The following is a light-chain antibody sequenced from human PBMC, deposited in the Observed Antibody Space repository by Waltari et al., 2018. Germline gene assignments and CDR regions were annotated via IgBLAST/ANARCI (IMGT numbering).Light chain of an antibody. CDR3: QSYDSPSHWV. V-gene: IGLV6-57*01. Sequence: NLMLTQPHSVSQSPGNTVTISCTRSSGRLASNYGQWYQQRPGSSPTIVIYADDQRPFGVPDRFSGSIDTSSNSASLTISGLKTGDEADYYCQSYDSPSHWVFGGGTKLTVL. CDR2: ADD. J-gene: IGLJ3*02. CDR1: SGRLASNY.